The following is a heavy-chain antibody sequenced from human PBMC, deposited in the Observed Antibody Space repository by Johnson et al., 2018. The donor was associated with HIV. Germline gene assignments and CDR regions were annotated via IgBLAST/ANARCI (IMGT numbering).Heavy chain of an antibody. Sequence: VQLVESGGGVVQPGRSLRLSCAASGFTFSSYAMHWVRQAPGKGLEWVGHIRSKANNYATAYAAPVKGRFTISRDDSKNTAYLQMNSLKTEDTAVYYCTRRYSISSRGYDIWGQGTLVTVSS. CDR2: IRSKANNYAT. J-gene: IGHJ3*02. D-gene: IGHD6-6*01. CDR1: GFTFSSYA. V-gene: IGHV3-73*01. CDR3: TRRYSISSRGYDI.